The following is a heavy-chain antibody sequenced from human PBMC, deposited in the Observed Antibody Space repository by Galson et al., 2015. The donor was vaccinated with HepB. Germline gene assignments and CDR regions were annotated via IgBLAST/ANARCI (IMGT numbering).Heavy chain of an antibody. CDR1: GYSFTSYW. Sequence: QSGAEVKKPGESLRISCKGSGYSFTSYWISWVRQMPGKGLEWMGRIDPSDSYTNYSPSFQGHVTISADKSISTAYLQWSSLKASDTAMYYCARLDSSGRNYYYYYYMDVWGKGTTVTVSS. CDR3: ARLDSSGRNYYYYYYMDV. CDR2: IDPSDSYT. V-gene: IGHV5-10-1*01. D-gene: IGHD6-19*01. J-gene: IGHJ6*03.